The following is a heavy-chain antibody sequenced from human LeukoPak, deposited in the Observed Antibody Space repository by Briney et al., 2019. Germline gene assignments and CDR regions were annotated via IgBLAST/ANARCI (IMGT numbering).Heavy chain of an antibody. V-gene: IGHV1-69*13. CDR3: ATGAAIRSYYYGMDV. D-gene: IGHD2-21*01. CDR1: GGTFSSYA. CDR2: IIPIFGTA. Sequence: ASVKVSCKASGGTFSSYAISWVRRAPGQGLEWMGGIIPIFGTANYAQKFQGRVTITADESTSTAYMELSSLRSEDTAVYYCATGAAIRSYYYGMDVWGQGTTVTVSS. J-gene: IGHJ6*02.